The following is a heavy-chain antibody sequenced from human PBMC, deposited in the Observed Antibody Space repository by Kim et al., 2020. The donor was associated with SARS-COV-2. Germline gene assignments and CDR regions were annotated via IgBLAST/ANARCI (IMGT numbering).Heavy chain of an antibody. Sequence: GGSLRLSCAASGFTFSSYAMHWVRQAPGKGLEWVAFISYDGSNKYYADSVKGRFTISRDNSKNTLYLQMNSLRAEDTAVYYCARVFVAGPDYWGQGTLGTVSS. CDR2: ISYDGSNK. CDR3: ARVFVAGPDY. D-gene: IGHD6-19*01. CDR1: GFTFSSYA. V-gene: IGHV3-30*04. J-gene: IGHJ4*02.